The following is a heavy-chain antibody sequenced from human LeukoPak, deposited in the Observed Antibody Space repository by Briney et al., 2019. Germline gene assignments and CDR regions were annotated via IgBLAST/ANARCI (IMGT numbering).Heavy chain of an antibody. Sequence: PGESLMHSCTTTGFVISDDVMSWGRQDPEKGLEWVSGISGSGGSTYYADSVKGRFTISRDRCTNTLFVQMNSLRAEDTAVYYCARDEAGVLWFGVFDYWGQGTLVTVSS. CDR2: ISGSGGST. D-gene: IGHD3-10*01. J-gene: IGHJ4*02. V-gene: IGHV3-23*01. CDR1: GFVISDDV. CDR3: ARDEAGVLWFGVFDY.